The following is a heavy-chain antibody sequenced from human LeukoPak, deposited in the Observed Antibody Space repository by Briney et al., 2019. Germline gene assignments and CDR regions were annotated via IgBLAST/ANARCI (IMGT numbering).Heavy chain of an antibody. CDR2: IQYDGGNK. D-gene: IGHD6-19*01. J-gene: IGHJ4*02. CDR1: GFTFSSYG. Sequence: GGSVRLFCAASGFTFSSYGMHWVRQAPGKGLEWLAFIQYDGGNKYQADSVKGRFTISRDNSKNTLYLQMNSLRAEDTGVYYCAKDQREYSSAWGAFWDYWGQGTLVTVSS. V-gene: IGHV3-30*02. CDR3: AKDQREYSSAWGAFWDY.